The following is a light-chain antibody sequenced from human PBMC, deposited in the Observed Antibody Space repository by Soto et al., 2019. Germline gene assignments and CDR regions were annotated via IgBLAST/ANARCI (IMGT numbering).Light chain of an antibody. CDR1: SSDVGGYNY. Sequence: QSALTQPASVSGSPGQSITISCTGASSDVGGYNYVSWYQQHPGKAPKLIIYDVSYRHSGVSDRFSGSKSGNTASLTISGLQAEDEADYHGSSYISNDTSHVFGTGTQLTVL. CDR3: SSYISNDTSHV. CDR2: DVS. J-gene: IGLJ1*01. V-gene: IGLV2-14*03.